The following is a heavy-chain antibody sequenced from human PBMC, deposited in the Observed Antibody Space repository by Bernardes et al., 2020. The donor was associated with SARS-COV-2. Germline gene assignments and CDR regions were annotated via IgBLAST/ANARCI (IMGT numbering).Heavy chain of an antibody. CDR1: GYTFGSYG. CDR2: VSAYNGNT. V-gene: IGHV1-18*04. Sequence: ASVKVSCKASGYTFGSYGITWVRQAPGRGLEWMGWVSAYNGNTKIAQSFQGRVTLTTDSSTSTAFLELRGLISDDTAVYYCAKDADVGVEVPTVTMDWGQGTLVTVSS. CDR3: AKDADVGVEVPTVTMD. D-gene: IGHD1-26*01. J-gene: IGHJ4*02.